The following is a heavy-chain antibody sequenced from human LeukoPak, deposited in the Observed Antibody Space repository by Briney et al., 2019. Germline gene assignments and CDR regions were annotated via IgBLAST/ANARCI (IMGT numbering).Heavy chain of an antibody. CDR1: GRSFSANY. CDR3: ARVPDFIARPCDS. D-gene: IGHD1-1*01. J-gene: IGHJ4*02. CDR2: SSHTGDIT. V-gene: IGHV4-34*01. Sequence: SETLSLTCAVYGRSFSANYWTLIRQTPGKGLEWIGESSHTGDITNYNPSLKGRAAISVDSSKRQFFLKLTSVTAADTGVYYCARVPDFIARPCDSWGPGTLVTVSS.